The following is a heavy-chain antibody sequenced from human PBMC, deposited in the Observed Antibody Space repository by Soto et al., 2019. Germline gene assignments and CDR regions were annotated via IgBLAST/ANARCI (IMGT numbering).Heavy chain of an antibody. Sequence: QVQLQESGPGLVKPSQTLSLTCTVSGGSISSGDYYWSWIRQPPGKGLEWIGYIYYSGSTYYNPSLKGRVTISVDTSKNQFSLKLSSVTAADTAVYYCARDFEGCSGGSCYSSWFDPWGQGTLVTVSS. V-gene: IGHV4-30-4*01. CDR3: ARDFEGCSGGSCYSSWFDP. CDR2: IYYSGST. CDR1: GGSISSGDYY. J-gene: IGHJ5*02. D-gene: IGHD2-15*01.